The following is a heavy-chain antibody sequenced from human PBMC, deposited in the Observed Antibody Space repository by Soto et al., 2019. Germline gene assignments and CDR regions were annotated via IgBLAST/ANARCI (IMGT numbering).Heavy chain of an antibody. J-gene: IGHJ5*02. D-gene: IGHD3-10*01. CDR3: ARAQFYSGSGNYNNLMFYA. CDR2: MYHSGTF. V-gene: IGHV4-30-2*01. CDR1: GGSIGGVGYS. Sequence: TLSLTCAVSGGSIGGVGYSWSWIRQPPGGGLEWIGYMYHSGTFLKSPSLKTRLTMSLDMSKNQFSLTLNSMTAADTAVYYCARAQFYSGSGNYNNLMFYAWGQGPQVT.